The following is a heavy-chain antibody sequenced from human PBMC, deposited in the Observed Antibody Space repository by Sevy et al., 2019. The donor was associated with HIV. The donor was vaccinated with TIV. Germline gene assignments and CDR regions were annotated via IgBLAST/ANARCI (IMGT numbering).Heavy chain of an antibody. CDR2: FDPEDGET. CDR3: ANRNTLMVRGVIASYNWFDP. Sequence: ASVKVSCKVSGYTLTELSMHWVRQAPGKGLEWMGGFDPEDGETIYAQKFQGRVTMTEDTSTDTAYMELSSLRSEDTAVYYCANRNTLMVRGVIASYNWFDPWGQGTLVTVSS. V-gene: IGHV1-24*01. D-gene: IGHD3-10*01. CDR1: GYTLTELS. J-gene: IGHJ5*02.